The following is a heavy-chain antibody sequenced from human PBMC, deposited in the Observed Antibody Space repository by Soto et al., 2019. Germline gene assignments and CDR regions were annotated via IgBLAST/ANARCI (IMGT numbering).Heavy chain of an antibody. D-gene: IGHD3-22*01. J-gene: IGHJ3*02. CDR2: IKFDGSQR. CDR1: GFTFSSYS. Sequence: GGSLRLSCAASGFTFSSYSMNWVRQAPGKGLEWVANIKFDGSQRWYVDSVKGRFTISRDNAKKSLYLQMNSLRAEDTAVYYCARGDYYDSSGPFSDAFDIWGQGTLVTVSS. CDR3: ARGDYYDSSGPFSDAFDI. V-gene: IGHV3-7*04.